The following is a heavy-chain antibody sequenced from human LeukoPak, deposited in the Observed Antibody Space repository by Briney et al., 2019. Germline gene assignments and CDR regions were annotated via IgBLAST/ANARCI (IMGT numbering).Heavy chain of an antibody. D-gene: IGHD6-13*01. CDR3: ASLYSSSWYGVDY. J-gene: IGHJ4*02. Sequence: SETLSLTCTVSGGSISSYYWGWIRQPPGKGLEWIGSIYYSGSAYYNPSLKSRVTISVDTSKNQFSLKLSSVTAADTAVYYCASLYSSSWYGVDYWGQGTLVTVSS. CDR1: GGSISSYY. CDR2: IYYSGSA. V-gene: IGHV4-39*01.